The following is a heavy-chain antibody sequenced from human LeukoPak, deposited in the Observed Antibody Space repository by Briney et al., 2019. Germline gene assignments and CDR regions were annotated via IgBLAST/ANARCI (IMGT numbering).Heavy chain of an antibody. CDR1: GGSLSNGTYY. D-gene: IGHD7-27*01. Sequence: SETLSLTCTVSGGSLSNGTYYWAWIRQPPGKGLEWIGSIYSSGSTFYNPSLKSRVTMSVDTSNNQFSLRLSSVTAADTALYYCARDYRPPTWGHYHYYYYMDVWGKGTTVTVSS. V-gene: IGHV4-39*07. CDR3: ARDYRPPTWGHYHYYYYMDV. J-gene: IGHJ6*03. CDR2: IYSSGST.